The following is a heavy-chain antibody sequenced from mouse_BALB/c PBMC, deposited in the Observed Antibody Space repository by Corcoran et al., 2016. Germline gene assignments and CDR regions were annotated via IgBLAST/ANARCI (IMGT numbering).Heavy chain of an antibody. CDR3: ARALLQYAMDY. J-gene: IGHJ4*01. V-gene: IGHV9-3-1*01. CDR2: INTYTGEP. D-gene: IGHD2-3*01. CDR1: GYTFTNYG. Sequence: QIQLVQSGPELKKPGETVKISCKASGYTFTNYGMNWVKQAPGKGLEWMGWINTYTGEPTYADDFKGRFAFSLETSASTAYLQINKLKNEDTATYVCARALLQYAMDYWGQGTSVTVSS.